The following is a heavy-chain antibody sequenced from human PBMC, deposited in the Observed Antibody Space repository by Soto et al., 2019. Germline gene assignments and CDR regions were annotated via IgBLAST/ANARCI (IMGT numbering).Heavy chain of an antibody. Sequence: GGSLRLSCAASGFTFRAYWMSWVRQAPGKGLEWVANIDQDGSGKYYVDSVRGRFTISRDNAHNSLYLQTNSSVTAADTAVYYCARRIAAAKLGLNNCFDPWGQGILVTVSS. D-gene: IGHD6-13*01. CDR1: GFTFRAYW. V-gene: IGHV3-7*05. J-gene: IGHJ5*02. CDR3: ARRIAAAKLGLNNCFDP. CDR2: IDQDGSGK.